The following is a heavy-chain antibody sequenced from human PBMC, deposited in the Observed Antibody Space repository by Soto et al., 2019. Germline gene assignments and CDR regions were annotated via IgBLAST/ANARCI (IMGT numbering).Heavy chain of an antibody. D-gene: IGHD3-10*01. CDR3: ARENPGLWFGESIFDP. CDR2: INSDGSST. V-gene: IGHV3-74*01. Sequence: GGSLRLSCAASGFTFSSYWMHWVRQAPGKGLVWVSRINSDGSSTSYADSVKGRFTISRDNAKNTLYLQMNSLRAEDTAVYYCARENPGLWFGESIFDPWGQGTLVTGSS. CDR1: GFTFSSYW. J-gene: IGHJ5*02.